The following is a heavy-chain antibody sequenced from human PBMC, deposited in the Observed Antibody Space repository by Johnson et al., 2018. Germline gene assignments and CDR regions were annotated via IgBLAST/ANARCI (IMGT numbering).Heavy chain of an antibody. Sequence: QVQLQESGPGLAKPSETLSLTCTVSHDSISNYFWSWFRQPPGKGLEWLGYFYFNGNSDYNAPVRGRSTFSIDASKKHFSLRLESVTAADTAMYYSARGDCSSSWYPGDGFFGAWGQGVLVTVSS. CDR3: ARGDCSSSWYPGDGFFGA. CDR1: HDSISNYF. CDR2: FYFNGNS. D-gene: IGHD6-13*01. J-gene: IGHJ5*02. V-gene: IGHV4-59*01.